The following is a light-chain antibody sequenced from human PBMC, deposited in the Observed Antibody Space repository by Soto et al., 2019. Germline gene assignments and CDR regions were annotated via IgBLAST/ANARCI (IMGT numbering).Light chain of an antibody. CDR3: QSYDSGLSGWL. CDR1: SSNIGAVFD. CDR2: ENT. J-gene: IGLJ2*01. Sequence: QSVLTQPPSVSGAPRQRVTISCTGSSSNIGAVFDVHWHQQVPGTAPKLLIYENTKRPSGVPDRFSGSKSGTSASLAITGLQAEDEADYYCQSYDSGLSGWLFGGGTKLTVL. V-gene: IGLV1-40*01.